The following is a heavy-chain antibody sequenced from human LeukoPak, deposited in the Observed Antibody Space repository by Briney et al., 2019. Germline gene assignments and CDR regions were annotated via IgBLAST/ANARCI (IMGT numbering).Heavy chain of an antibody. CDR2: INHSGST. CDR1: GGSFSGYY. J-gene: IGHJ4*02. V-gene: IGHV4-34*01. CDR3: ARPRIAATSPFGY. Sequence: PSETLSLTCAVYGGSFSGYYWSWIRQPPGKGLEWIGEINHSGSTNYNPSLKSRVTISVDTSKNQFSLKLSSVTAADTAVYYCARPRIAATSPFGYWGQGTLVTVSS. D-gene: IGHD2-15*01.